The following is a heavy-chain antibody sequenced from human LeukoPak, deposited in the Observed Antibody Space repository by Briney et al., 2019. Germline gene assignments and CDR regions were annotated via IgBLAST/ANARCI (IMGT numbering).Heavy chain of an antibody. CDR1: GYTFTSYY. V-gene: IGHV1-46*01. J-gene: IGHJ4*02. CDR2: INPSGGST. D-gene: IGHD1-26*01. CDR3: ARDPPLVSSGSYYAAYYFDY. Sequence: GASVKVSCKASGYTFTSYYMHWVRQAPGQGLEWMGIINPSGGSTSSAQKFQGRVTMTRDTSTSTVYMELSSLRSEDTAVYYCARDPPLVSSGSYYAAYYFDYWGQGTLVTVSS.